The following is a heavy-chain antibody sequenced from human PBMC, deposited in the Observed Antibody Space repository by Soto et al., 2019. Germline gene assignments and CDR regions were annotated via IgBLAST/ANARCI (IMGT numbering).Heavy chain of an antibody. CDR2: ISAYSGNT. J-gene: IGHJ5*02. CDR3: ARDGGYCSGGSCYSFWFDP. Sequence: ASVKVSCKASGYTFTSYGISWVRQAPGQGLEWMGWISAYSGNTNYAQKLQGRVTMTTDTSTSTAYMELRSLRSDDTAVYYCARDGGYCSGGSCYSFWFDPWGQGTLVTVSS. CDR1: GYTFTSYG. V-gene: IGHV1-18*04. D-gene: IGHD2-15*01.